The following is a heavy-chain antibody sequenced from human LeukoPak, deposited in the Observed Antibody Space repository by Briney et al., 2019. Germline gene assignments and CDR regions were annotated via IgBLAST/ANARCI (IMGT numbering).Heavy chain of an antibody. V-gene: IGHV3-23*01. Sequence: GGSLRLSCVVSGFTFSNFFMSWVRQAPGRGLEWVSAISGGGGSTYYADSVKGRFTISRDNSKNTLYLQMNSLRAEDTAVYYCAKDSSSWYAYLGYWGQGTLVTVSS. CDR1: GFTFSNFF. J-gene: IGHJ4*02. CDR3: AKDSSSWYAYLGY. CDR2: ISGGGGST. D-gene: IGHD6-13*01.